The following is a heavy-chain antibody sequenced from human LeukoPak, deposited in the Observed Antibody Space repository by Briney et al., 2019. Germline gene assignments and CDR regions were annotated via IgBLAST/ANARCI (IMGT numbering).Heavy chain of an antibody. D-gene: IGHD2-15*01. J-gene: IGHJ4*02. CDR3: TRGPDGWWQRFDS. V-gene: IGHV1-2*06. CDR2: INPNSGGP. Sequence: ASLKVSCKTSGYTFTDFYMHWVRQAPGQGLEWMGRINPNSGGPRHAQKFQGRVTMTRDTTISTACMGVSRLTPDDTAGYYCTRGPDGWWQRFDSWGQGTLVTVSS. CDR1: GYTFTDFY.